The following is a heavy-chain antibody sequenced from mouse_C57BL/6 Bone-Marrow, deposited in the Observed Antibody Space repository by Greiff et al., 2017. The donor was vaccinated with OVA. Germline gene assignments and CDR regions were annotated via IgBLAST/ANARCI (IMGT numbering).Heavy chain of an antibody. V-gene: IGHV5-4*01. CDR3: ARRADITTVWYFDV. D-gene: IGHD1-1*01. CDR2: ISDGGSYT. J-gene: IGHJ1*03. Sequence: EVHLVESGGGLVKPGGSLKLSCAASGFTFSSYAMSWVRQTPEKRLEWVATISDGGSYTYYPDNVKGRFTISRDNAKNNLYLQMSHLKSEDTAMYYCARRADITTVWYFDVWGTWTTVTVSS. CDR1: GFTFSSYA.